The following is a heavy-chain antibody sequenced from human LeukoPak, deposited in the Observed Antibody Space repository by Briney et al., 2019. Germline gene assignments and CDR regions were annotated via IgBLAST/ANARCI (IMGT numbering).Heavy chain of an antibody. CDR3: ARDLFFGTVTTF. V-gene: IGHV4-39*07. J-gene: IGHJ4*02. D-gene: IGHD4-17*01. CDR1: GGSISSSGYY. Sequence: KTSETLSLTCTVSGGSISSSGYYWGWIRQPPGKGLEWIGSIYYSGSTYYNPSLKSRVTISVDTSKNQFSLKLSSVTAADTAVYYCARDLFFGTVTTFGGQGTLVTVSS. CDR2: IYYSGST.